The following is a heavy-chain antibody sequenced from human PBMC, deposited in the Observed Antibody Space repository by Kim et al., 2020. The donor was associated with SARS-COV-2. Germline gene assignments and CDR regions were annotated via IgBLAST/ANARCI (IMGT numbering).Heavy chain of an antibody. V-gene: IGHV3-53*01. D-gene: IGHD3-10*01. CDR3: ARATMVRGVIKYYYGMDV. CDR1: GFTVSSNY. Sequence: GGSLRLSCAASGFTVSSNYMSWVRQAPGKGLEWVSVIYSGGSTYYADSVKGRFTISRDNSKNTLYLQMNSLRAEDTAVYYCARATMVRGVIKYYYGMDVWGQGTTVTVSS. CDR2: IYSGGST. J-gene: IGHJ6*02.